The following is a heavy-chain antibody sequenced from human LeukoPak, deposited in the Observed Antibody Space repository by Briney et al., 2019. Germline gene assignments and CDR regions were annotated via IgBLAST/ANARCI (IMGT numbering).Heavy chain of an antibody. CDR3: ARAEAYSSSQGARLYNWFDP. V-gene: IGHV1-2*02. Sequence: GASVKVSCKASGYTFTGYYMHWVRQAPGQGLEWMGWINPNSGGTNYAQKFQGRVTMTRDTSISTAYMELSRLRSDDTAVYYCARAEAYSSSQGARLYNWFDPWGQGTLVTVSS. CDR1: GYTFTGYY. CDR2: INPNSGGT. D-gene: IGHD6-6*01. J-gene: IGHJ5*02.